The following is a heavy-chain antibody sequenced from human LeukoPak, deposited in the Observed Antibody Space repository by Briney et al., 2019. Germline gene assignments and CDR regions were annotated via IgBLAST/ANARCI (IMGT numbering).Heavy chain of an antibody. CDR1: GFTFSSNW. CDR2: IKQDGSEK. CDR3: ARAPLLAAAGYFDY. V-gene: IGHV3-7*01. Sequence: RSGGSLRLSCAASGFTFSSNWMTWVRQAPGKGLEWVANIKQDGSEKYYVDSVKGRFTISRDNAKNSLYLQMNSLRAEDTAVYYCARAPLLAAAGYFDYWGQGTLVTVSS. J-gene: IGHJ4*02. D-gene: IGHD6-13*01.